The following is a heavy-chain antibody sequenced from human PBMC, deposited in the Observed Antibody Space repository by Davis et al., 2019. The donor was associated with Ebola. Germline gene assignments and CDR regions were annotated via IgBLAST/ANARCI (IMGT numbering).Heavy chain of an antibody. CDR2: ISYDGSNK. Sequence: GESLKISCAASGFTFSSYAMHWVRQAPGKGLEWVAVISYDGSNKYYADSVKGRFTISRDNAKNSLYLQMNSLRAEDTAVYYCAREPPPHAFDIWGQGTMVTVSS. CDR1: GFTFSSYA. V-gene: IGHV3-30-3*01. CDR3: AREPPPHAFDI. J-gene: IGHJ3*02.